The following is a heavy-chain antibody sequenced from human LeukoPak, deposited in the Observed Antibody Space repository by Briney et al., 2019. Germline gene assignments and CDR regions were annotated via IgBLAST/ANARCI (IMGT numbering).Heavy chain of an antibody. CDR1: GGSFSDHY. CDR3: ARTPYYFDY. V-gene: IGHV4-34*01. CDR2: INQSGST. Sequence: SETLSLTCAVYGGSFSDHYWSWIRQPAGNGLEWIGEINQSGSTNYNPSLKSRVTISVDTSKNQFSLKLSSVTAADTAVYYCARTPYYFDYWGQGTLVTVSS. J-gene: IGHJ4*02. D-gene: IGHD2-21*01.